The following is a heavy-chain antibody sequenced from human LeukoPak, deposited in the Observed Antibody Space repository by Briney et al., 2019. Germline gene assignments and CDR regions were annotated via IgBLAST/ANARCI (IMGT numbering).Heavy chain of an antibody. D-gene: IGHD4-11*01. CDR1: GFTFSRYW. CDR3: ASPFYSNYDPFDY. J-gene: IGHJ4*02. V-gene: IGHV3-21*01. Sequence: GGSLRLSCAASGFTFSRYWMNWVRQAPGKGLEWVSSITSSNYIYYADSVKGRFTISRDNAKNSLYLQMNSLRAEDTAVYYCASPFYSNYDPFDYWGQGTLVTVSS. CDR2: ITSSNYI.